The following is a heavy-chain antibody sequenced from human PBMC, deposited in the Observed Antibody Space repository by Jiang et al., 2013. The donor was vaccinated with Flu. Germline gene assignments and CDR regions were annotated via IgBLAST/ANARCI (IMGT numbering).Heavy chain of an antibody. V-gene: IGHV7-4-1*02. J-gene: IGHJ4*02. CDR3: ARDLRSGSYLYPYPRNFDY. CDR1: GYTFTSYA. Sequence: QSGSELKKPGASVKVSCKASGYTFTSYAMNWVRQAPGQGLEWMGWINTNTGNPTYAQGFTGRFVFSLDTSVSTAYLQISSLKAEDTAVYYCARDLRSGSYLYPYPRNFDYWGQGTLVTVSS. CDR2: INTNTGNP. D-gene: IGHD3-10*01.